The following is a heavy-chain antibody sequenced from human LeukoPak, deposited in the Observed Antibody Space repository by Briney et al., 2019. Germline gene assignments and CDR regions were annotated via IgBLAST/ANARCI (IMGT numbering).Heavy chain of an antibody. V-gene: IGHV3-33*01. CDR3: AWLGIAVSGNFYY. D-gene: IGHD6-19*01. CDR2: IWYDGSNK. CDR1: GYTFSSYG. Sequence: GGSLRLSCAASGYTFSSYGMHWVRQAPGKGLEWVAVIWYDGSNKNYVDSVKGRFTISRDNSKNTLYLQMNSLRAEDTAVYYCAWLGIAVSGNFYYWGQGTLVTVSS. J-gene: IGHJ4*02.